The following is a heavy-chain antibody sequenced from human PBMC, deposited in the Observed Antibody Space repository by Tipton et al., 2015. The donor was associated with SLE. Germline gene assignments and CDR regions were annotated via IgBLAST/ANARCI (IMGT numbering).Heavy chain of an antibody. Sequence: LVKPTQTLTLTCTFSGFSLNTTGVGVGWIRQPPGKALEWLALIYWNDDKCYSPSLKSRLTITKDTSNNQVVLRMTNMDPVDTATYYCTMRLLPFDYWGQGTLVTVSS. CDR2: IYWNDDK. CDR3: TMRLLPFDY. V-gene: IGHV2-5*01. CDR1: GFSLNTTGVG. J-gene: IGHJ4*02. D-gene: IGHD3-3*01.